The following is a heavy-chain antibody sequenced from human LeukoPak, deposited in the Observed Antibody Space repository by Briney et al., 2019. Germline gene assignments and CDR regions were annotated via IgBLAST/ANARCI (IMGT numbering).Heavy chain of an antibody. CDR2: IKQDGNEK. J-gene: IGHJ4*02. V-gene: IGHV3-7*04. CDR3: ARGYSDSSGIDY. Sequence: PGGSLRLSCAASGFTFSNCWMTWVRQAPGKGPEWVANIKQDGNEKYYVDSAKGRFTVSRDNAKNSLYLQMNSLRAEDTAVYYCARGYSDSSGIDYWGQGTLVTVSS. D-gene: IGHD3-22*01. CDR1: GFTFSNCW.